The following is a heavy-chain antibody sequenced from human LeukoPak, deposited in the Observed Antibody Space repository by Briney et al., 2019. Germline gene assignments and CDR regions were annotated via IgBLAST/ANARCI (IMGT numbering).Heavy chain of an antibody. CDR2: IHHSGNT. V-gene: IGHV4-34*01. J-gene: IGHJ6*03. CDR1: GGSFSGYY. Sequence: SETLSLTCAVYGGSFSGYYWSWIRQPPGKGLEWIGEIHHSGNTNYNPSLKSRVTTSVDTSKNQFSLNLTSVTAADTAVHYCARGLSVVDRESPQIGRYYYNYMDIWGKGTTVTVSS. CDR3: ARGLSVVDRESPQIGRYYYNYMDI. D-gene: IGHD3-10*01.